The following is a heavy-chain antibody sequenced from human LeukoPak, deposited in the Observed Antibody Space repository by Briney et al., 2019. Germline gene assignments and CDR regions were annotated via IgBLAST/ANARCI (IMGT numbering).Heavy chain of an antibody. Sequence: PSETLSLTCAVYGGSFSGYYWSWIRQPPGKGLEWIGYIYYSGSTNYNPSLKSRVTISVDTSKNQFSLKLSSVTAADTAVYYCARSSIRGAFDIWGQGTMVTVSS. CDR1: GGSFSGYY. J-gene: IGHJ3*02. CDR2: IYYSGST. CDR3: ARSSIRGAFDI. V-gene: IGHV4-59*08. D-gene: IGHD6-13*01.